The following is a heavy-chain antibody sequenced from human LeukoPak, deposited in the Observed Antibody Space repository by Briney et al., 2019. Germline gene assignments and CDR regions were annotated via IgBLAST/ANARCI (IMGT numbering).Heavy chain of an antibody. J-gene: IGHJ4*02. CDR2: IKQDGSEK. V-gene: IGHV3-7*03. CDR3: ARDFNQITIFGVVRTDYFDY. CDR1: GLTFSSYW. D-gene: IGHD3-3*01. Sequence: GGSLRLSCAASGLTFSSYWMSWVRQAPGKGLEWVANIKQDGSEKYYVDSVKGRFTISRDNAKNSLYLQMNSLRAEDTAVYYCARDFNQITIFGVVRTDYFDYWGQGTLVTVSS.